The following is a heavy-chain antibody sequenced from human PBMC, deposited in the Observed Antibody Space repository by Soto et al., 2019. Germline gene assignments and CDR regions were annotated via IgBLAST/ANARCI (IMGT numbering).Heavy chain of an antibody. CDR2: IYYSGTT. D-gene: IGHD6-19*01. CDR3: ARAGGLGAVAVDY. Sequence: SETLSLTCTVSGGSINPYYWGWIRQPPGKGLEWIGNIYYSGTTNYHPSLKSRVTISLDTSKNQFSLKLSSVTAADTAVYYCARAGGLGAVAVDYWGQGTLVTVSS. V-gene: IGHV4-59*08. CDR1: GGSINPYY. J-gene: IGHJ4*02.